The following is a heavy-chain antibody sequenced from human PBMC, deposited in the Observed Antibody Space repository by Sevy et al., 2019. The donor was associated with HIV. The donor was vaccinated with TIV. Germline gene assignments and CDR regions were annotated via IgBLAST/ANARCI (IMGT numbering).Heavy chain of an antibody. J-gene: IGHJ4*02. CDR3: GGRAVGWGVSGFDH. D-gene: IGHD1-26*01. V-gene: IGHV1-8*01. CDR1: GYTFSTSD. CDR2: MTPNSGNT. Sequence: ASVKVSCKASGYTFSTSDISWVRQATGQGLEWTGWMTPNSGNTAYAQKFQGRVIMTRNISTSTAYMDLSTLRSNDTAVYYGGGRAVGWGVSGFDHWGQGTLVTVSS.